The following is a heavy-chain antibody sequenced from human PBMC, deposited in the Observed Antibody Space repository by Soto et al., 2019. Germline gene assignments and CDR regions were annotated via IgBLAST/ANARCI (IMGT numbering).Heavy chain of an antibody. CDR2: INPSGGST. Sequence: ASVKVSCKASGYTFTSYYMHWVRQAPGQGLEWMGIINPSGGSTSYAQKFQGRVTMTRDTSTSTVYMELSSLRSEDTAVYYCAKSWGVDRYSLCLDYWGQGTLVTVSS. CDR1: GYTFTSYY. CDR3: AKSWGVDRYSLCLDY. V-gene: IGHV1-46*01. D-gene: IGHD6-13*01. J-gene: IGHJ4*02.